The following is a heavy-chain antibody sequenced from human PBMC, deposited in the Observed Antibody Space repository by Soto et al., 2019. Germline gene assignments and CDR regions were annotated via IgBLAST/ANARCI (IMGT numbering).Heavy chain of an antibody. V-gene: IGHV3-15*01. CDR1: GFTFRTAR. D-gene: IGHD3-22*01. Sequence: EVQVVESGRGFVKPGGSLRLSCAASGFTFRTARMNWVRQAPGKGLEWVGRIRTKTYGETTDYAAPVKGRFTISRDDSRNTVFLEMNSLKTEDSAVYYCTTDKGFYGTSDYRDYWGQGTLVIVSS. J-gene: IGHJ4*02. CDR3: TTDKGFYGTSDYRDY. CDR2: IRTKTYGETT.